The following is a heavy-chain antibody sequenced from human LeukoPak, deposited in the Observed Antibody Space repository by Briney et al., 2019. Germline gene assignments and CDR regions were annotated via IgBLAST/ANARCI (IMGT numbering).Heavy chain of an antibody. V-gene: IGHV4-59*01. CDR3: ARGVTRVAARFLSTYGMDV. Sequence: SETLSLTCTVSGGSISSYYWSWIRQPPGKGLEWIGYIYYSGSTNYNPSLKSRVTISVDTSKNQFSLKLSSVTAADTAVYYCARGVTRVAARFLSTYGMDVWGQGTTVTVSS. CDR2: IYYSGST. J-gene: IGHJ6*02. CDR1: GGSISSYY. D-gene: IGHD6-6*01.